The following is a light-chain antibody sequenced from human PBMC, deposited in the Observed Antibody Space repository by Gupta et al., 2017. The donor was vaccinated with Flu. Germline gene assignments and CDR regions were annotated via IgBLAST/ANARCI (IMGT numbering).Light chain of an antibody. CDR1: DSGSKS. CDR2: DDS. V-gene: IGLV3-21*02. CDR3: QVWDSSSNHWV. Sequence: GQTASFTCGGNDSGSKSVHWYQQKPGPPPVLVVYDDSGRPSGIPERFSGSNSGNTATLTISRVEAGDEADFYCQVWDSSSNHWVFGGGTKLTVL. J-gene: IGLJ3*02.